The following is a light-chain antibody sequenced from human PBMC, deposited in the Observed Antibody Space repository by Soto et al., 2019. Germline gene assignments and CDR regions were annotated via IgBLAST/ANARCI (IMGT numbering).Light chain of an antibody. J-gene: IGKJ1*01. CDR3: QQFNRWPAT. CDR2: GAS. Sequence: EIVLTQSPCTLSLSPGERATLSCRASQSVSSSYLAWYQQKPGQAPRLLIYGASSRATGIPDRFSGSGSGTDFTLTISRLEPEDFAVYYCQQFNRWPATFGQGTKVDIK. V-gene: IGKV3-20*01. CDR1: QSVSSSY.